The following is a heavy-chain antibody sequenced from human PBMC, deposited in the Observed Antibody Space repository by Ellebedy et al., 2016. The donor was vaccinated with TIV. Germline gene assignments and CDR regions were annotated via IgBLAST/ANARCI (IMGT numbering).Heavy chain of an antibody. CDR3: ARSYDSSGYNDY. Sequence: GGSLRLXXAASGFTFSSYAMHWVRQAPGKGLEWVAVISYDGSNKYYADSVKGRFTISRDNSKNTLYLQMNSLRAEDTAVYYCARSYDSSGYNDYWGQGTLVTVSS. D-gene: IGHD3-22*01. CDR1: GFTFSSYA. V-gene: IGHV3-30-3*01. J-gene: IGHJ4*02. CDR2: ISYDGSNK.